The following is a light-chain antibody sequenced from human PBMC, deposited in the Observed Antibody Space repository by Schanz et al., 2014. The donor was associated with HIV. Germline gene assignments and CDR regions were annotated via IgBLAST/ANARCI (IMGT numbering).Light chain of an antibody. V-gene: IGLV2-14*03. CDR3: SSYTSSSTVL. CDR1: SGDVGSYNY. CDR2: DVS. Sequence: QSALTQPASVSGSPGQSISISCTGTSGDVGSYNYLSWYQQHPGKAPKLMIYDVSNRPSGVSSRFSGSKSGNTASLTISGLQAEDETDYYCSSYTSSSTVLFGGGTKLTVL. J-gene: IGLJ2*01.